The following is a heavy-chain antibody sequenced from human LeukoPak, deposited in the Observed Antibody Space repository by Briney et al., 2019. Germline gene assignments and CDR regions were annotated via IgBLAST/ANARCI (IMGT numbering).Heavy chain of an antibody. D-gene: IGHD2-2*02. Sequence: GGSLRLSCAASGFTFSSYWMSWVRQAPWKGLEWVANIKQDGSEKYYVDSVKGRFTISRDNAKNSLYLQMNSLRAEDTAVYYCARCTSTSCYNFDYWGQGTLVTVSS. CDR3: ARCTSTSCYNFDY. V-gene: IGHV3-7*01. J-gene: IGHJ4*02. CDR1: GFTFSSYW. CDR2: IKQDGSEK.